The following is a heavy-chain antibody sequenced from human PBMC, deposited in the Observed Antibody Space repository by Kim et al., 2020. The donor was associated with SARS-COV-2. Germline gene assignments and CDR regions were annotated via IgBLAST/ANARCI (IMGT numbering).Heavy chain of an antibody. J-gene: IGHJ3*02. Sequence: YADSVKGRFTISRDNAKNSLYLQMNSLRAEDTAVYYCARDSPVLVRAFDIWGQGTMVTVSS. D-gene: IGHD3-3*02. V-gene: IGHV3-11*04. CDR3: ARDSPVLVRAFDI.